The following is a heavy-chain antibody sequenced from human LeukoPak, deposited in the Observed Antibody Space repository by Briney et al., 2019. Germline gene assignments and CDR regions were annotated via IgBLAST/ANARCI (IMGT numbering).Heavy chain of an antibody. CDR1: GFTFANYA. CDR2: ISSTGGST. CDR3: VRDGEDGVCDY. V-gene: IGHV3-23*01. D-gene: IGHD3-10*01. J-gene: IGHJ4*02. Sequence: GGSLRLSCAASGFTFANYAMSWVRQAPGKGLEWVSTISSTGGSTYYADSVKGRFTISRDNSKNTLYLQMNSLRAEDTAVYYCVRDGEDGVCDYWGQGTLVTVSS.